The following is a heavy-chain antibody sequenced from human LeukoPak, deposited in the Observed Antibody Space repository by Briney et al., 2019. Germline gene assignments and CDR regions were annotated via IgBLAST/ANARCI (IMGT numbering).Heavy chain of an antibody. Sequence: PGGSLRLSCAASGFTFSDYYMSWIRQAPGKGLEWVSAISGSGGSTYYADSVKGRFTISRDNSKNTLYLQMNSLRAEDTAVYYCAKGRYYYDSSGYYYWGQGTLVTVSS. CDR3: AKGRYYYDSSGYYY. D-gene: IGHD3-22*01. J-gene: IGHJ4*02. CDR1: GFTFSDYY. V-gene: IGHV3-23*01. CDR2: ISGSGGST.